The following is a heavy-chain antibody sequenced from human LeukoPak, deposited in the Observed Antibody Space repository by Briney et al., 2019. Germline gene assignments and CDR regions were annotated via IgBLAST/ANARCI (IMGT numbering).Heavy chain of an antibody. D-gene: IGHD5-18*01. V-gene: IGHV1-3*03. CDR1: GYTFTSYA. CDR2: INAANGDT. CDR3: ARHNLGYSSETLFDY. J-gene: IGHJ4*02. Sequence: ASVKVSCKASGYTFTSYAMHWVRQAPGQRLEWMGWINAANGDTRYSQEFQGRVTITRDTSASTAYMELSSLRSEDTAVYYCARHNLGYSSETLFDYWGQGTLVTVSS.